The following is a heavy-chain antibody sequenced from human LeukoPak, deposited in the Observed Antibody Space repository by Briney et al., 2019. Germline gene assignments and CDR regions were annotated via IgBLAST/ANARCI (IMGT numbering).Heavy chain of an antibody. V-gene: IGHV3-23*01. J-gene: IGHJ5*02. D-gene: IGHD6-6*01. CDR1: GFTFSSYA. Sequence: GGSLRLSCAASGFTFSSYAMSWVRQAPGKGLEWVSAISGSGGSTYYADSVKGRFTISRDNSKNTLYLQMNSLRAEDTAVYYCAKLYSSSSSSSWFDPWGQGTLVTVPS. CDR2: ISGSGGST. CDR3: AKLYSSSSSSSWFDP.